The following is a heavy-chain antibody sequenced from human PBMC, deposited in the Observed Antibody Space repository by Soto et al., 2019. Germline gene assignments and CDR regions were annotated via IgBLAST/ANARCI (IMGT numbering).Heavy chain of an antibody. J-gene: IGHJ4*02. CDR1: GGTFSSYA. CDR3: ASHKPKQDSYYYDRSTYWKAPFDY. D-gene: IGHD3-22*01. V-gene: IGHV1-69*01. CDR2: IIPIFGTA. Sequence: QVQLVQSGAEVKKPGSSVKVSCKASGGTFSSYAISWVRQAPGQGLQWMGGIIPIFGTANYAQKFQGRVTITADESTSTAYMELSSLRSEDTALYYCASHKPKQDSYYYDRSTYWKAPFDYWGQGTLVTVSS.